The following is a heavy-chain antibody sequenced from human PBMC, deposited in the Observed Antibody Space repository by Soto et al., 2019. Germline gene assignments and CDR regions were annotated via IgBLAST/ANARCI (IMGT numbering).Heavy chain of an antibody. V-gene: IGHV4-31*03. Sequence: QVQLQESGPGLVKPSQTLSLTCTVSGGSISSGGYYWSWIRQHPGKGLERIGYIYYSGSTYYNPSRKIRVTISVDTSKNLFSLKLSSVTAADTALYYCARDVKRGFDPWGQRTLVTVSS. CDR3: ARDVKRGFDP. CDR1: GGSISSGGYY. J-gene: IGHJ5*02. CDR2: IYYSGST.